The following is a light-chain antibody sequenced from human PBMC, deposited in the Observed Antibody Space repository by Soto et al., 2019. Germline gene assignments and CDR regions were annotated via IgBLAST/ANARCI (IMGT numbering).Light chain of an antibody. V-gene: IGKV3-20*01. CDR1: QSVSSSY. CDR3: QQYGSSLIT. Sequence: EIVLTQSPCTLSFSPGERATLSCRASQSVSSSYLAWYQQKPGQAPRLLIYGASSRATGIPDRFSGSGSGTDFTLTISRLEAEDVAVYYCQQYGSSLITFGQGTRLEIK. J-gene: IGKJ5*01. CDR2: GAS.